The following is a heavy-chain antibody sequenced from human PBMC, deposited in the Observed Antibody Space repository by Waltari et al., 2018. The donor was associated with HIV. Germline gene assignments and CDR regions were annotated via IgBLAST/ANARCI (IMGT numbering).Heavy chain of an antibody. V-gene: IGHV4-39*01. Sequence: QLQLQESGPGLVKPSETLSLTCTVSGGSISSSSYYWGWIRQPPGKGLELIGNINYSGSTYYNPSLKGRVTISVDTSKNQFSLKLSSVTAADTAVYYCARFHYYGSGSYYYYFDYWGQGTLVTVSS. CDR3: ARFHYYGSGSYYYYFDY. CDR2: INYSGST. CDR1: GGSISSSSYY. D-gene: IGHD3-10*01. J-gene: IGHJ4*02.